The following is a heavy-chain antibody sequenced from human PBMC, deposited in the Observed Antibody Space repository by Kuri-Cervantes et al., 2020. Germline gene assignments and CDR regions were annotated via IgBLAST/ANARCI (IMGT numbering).Heavy chain of an antibody. CDR2: INPNSGGT. J-gene: IGHJ3*02. Sequence: ASVKVSCKASGYTFTGYYMHWVRQAPGQGLEWMGWINPNSGGTNYAQKFQGWVTMTRDTSISTAYMELSRLRSDDTAVHYCARVTLAPYYGDYEDDAFDIWGQGTMVTVSS. CDR3: ARVTLAPYYGDYEDDAFDI. D-gene: IGHD4-17*01. CDR1: GYTFTGYY. V-gene: IGHV1-2*04.